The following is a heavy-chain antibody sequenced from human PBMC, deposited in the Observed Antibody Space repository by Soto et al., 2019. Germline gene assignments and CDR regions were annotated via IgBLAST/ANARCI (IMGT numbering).Heavy chain of an antibody. CDR3: AKLYGGKVLGFDY. CDR2: ISYDGSNK. J-gene: IGHJ4*02. D-gene: IGHD4-17*01. Sequence: GGSLRLSCAASGFTFSSYGMHWVRQAPGKGLEWVAVISYDGSNKYYADSVKGRFTISRDNSKNTLYLQMNSLRAEDTAVYYYAKLYGGKVLGFDYWGQGTLVTVSS. V-gene: IGHV3-30*18. CDR1: GFTFSSYG.